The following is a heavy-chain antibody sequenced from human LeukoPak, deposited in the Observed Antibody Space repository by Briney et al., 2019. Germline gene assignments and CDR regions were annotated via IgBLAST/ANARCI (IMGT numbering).Heavy chain of an antibody. V-gene: IGHV3-23*01. D-gene: IGHD2-2*01. CDR3: AKDIIVVVPAAPHGP. Sequence: PGGSLRLSCAASGFTFSNYAMSWVRQAPGKGLEWVSSISGSGGNGDNTYYADSVKGRFTISRDNSKNTLYLQMNSLRAEDTAVYYCAKDIIVVVPAAPHGPWGQGTLVTVSS. CDR2: ISGSGGNGDNT. J-gene: IGHJ5*02. CDR1: GFTFSNYA.